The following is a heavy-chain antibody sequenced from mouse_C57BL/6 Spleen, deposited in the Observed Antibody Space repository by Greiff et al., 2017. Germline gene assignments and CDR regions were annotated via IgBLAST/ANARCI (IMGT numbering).Heavy chain of an antibody. CDR1: GYTFTDYY. V-gene: IGHV1-26*01. CDR3: ARCYDGYYFDY. Sequence: EVQLQQSGPELVKPGASVKISCKASGYTFTDYYMNWVKQSHGKSLEWIGDINPNNGGTSYNQKFKGKATLTVDKSSSTAYMELRSLTSEDSAVYYCARCYDGYYFDYWGQGTTLTVSS. D-gene: IGHD2-3*01. J-gene: IGHJ2*01. CDR2: INPNNGGT.